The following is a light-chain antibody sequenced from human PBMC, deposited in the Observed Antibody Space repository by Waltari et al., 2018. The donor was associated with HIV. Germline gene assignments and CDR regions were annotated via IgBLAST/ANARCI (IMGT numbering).Light chain of an antibody. J-gene: IGKJ1*01. Sequence: EIVLTQSPATLSLSPGERATLSCRASQSVNYYLVWYQQKPGQAPRLLIYEASKRATGIPARFSGSGSGTDFTLTISSLEPEDFAVYYCQHRYNWARTFGQGTKVEIK. CDR3: QHRYNWART. CDR1: QSVNYY. V-gene: IGKV3-11*01. CDR2: EAS.